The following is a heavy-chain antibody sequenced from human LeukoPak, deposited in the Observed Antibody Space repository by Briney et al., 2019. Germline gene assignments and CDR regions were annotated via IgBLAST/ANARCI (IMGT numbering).Heavy chain of an antibody. CDR1: GGSFSGCY. CDR2: INHSGST. V-gene: IGHV4-34*01. Sequence: PSETLSLTCAVYGGSFSGCYWSWIRQPPGKGLEWIGEINHSGSTNYNPSLKSRVTISVDTSKNQFSLKLSSVTAADTAVYYCARHLRRGFTDYWGQGTLVTVSS. J-gene: IGHJ4*02. D-gene: IGHD3-10*01. CDR3: ARHLRRGFTDY.